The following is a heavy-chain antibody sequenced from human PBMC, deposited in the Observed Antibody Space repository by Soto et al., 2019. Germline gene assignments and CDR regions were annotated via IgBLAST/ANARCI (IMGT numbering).Heavy chain of an antibody. CDR2: INAGNGNT. V-gene: IGHV1-3*01. D-gene: IGHD2-8*01. J-gene: IGHJ1*01. Sequence: ASVKVSCKASGYTFTIDVMHWVRQAPGQGLEWMGWINAGNGNTKYSQNFQGRVTITRDTSASTAYMEVSSLRSEDTAVYYCARGITSGHPQYFQHWGQGTLVTVSS. CDR3: ARGITSGHPQYFQH. CDR1: GYTFTIDV.